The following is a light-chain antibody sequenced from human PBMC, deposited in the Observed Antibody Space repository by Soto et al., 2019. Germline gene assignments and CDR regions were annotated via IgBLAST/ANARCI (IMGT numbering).Light chain of an antibody. Sequence: EIVMTPSPATLSVSPGERASLSCRASQSVSSNLAWYQQKPDQAPRLLIYGASTRATGIPARFSGSGSGTEFTLTISSLQSEDFAVYYCQHYNNWPPWTFGQGTKVDIK. J-gene: IGKJ1*01. CDR2: GAS. CDR3: QHYNNWPPWT. CDR1: QSVSSN. V-gene: IGKV3-15*01.